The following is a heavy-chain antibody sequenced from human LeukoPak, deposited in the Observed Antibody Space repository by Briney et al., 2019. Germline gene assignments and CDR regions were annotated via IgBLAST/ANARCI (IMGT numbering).Heavy chain of an antibody. D-gene: IGHD6-13*01. Sequence: GESLKISCKASGYKFSSNWIVWVRQMPGKGLEWMGNIHPDDSDTRYSPSFQGQVTFSADKSSSSVYLQWSSLKASDTAMYYCARPSSSWTPFDYWGQGTLVTVSS. CDR3: ARPSSSWTPFDY. J-gene: IGHJ4*02. CDR2: IHPDDSDT. CDR1: GYKFSSNW. V-gene: IGHV5-51*01.